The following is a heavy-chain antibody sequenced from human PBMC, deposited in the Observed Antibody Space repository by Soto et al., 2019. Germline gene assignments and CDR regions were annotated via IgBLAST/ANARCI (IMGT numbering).Heavy chain of an antibody. CDR3: ARDRREAADPQHYYYYGMDV. J-gene: IGHJ6*01. Sequence: QVQLVQSGAEVKKPGASVKVSCKASGYTFTSYGISWVRQAPGQGLEWMGWISAYNGNTNYAQKLQGRVTMTTDTSTSTAYMELRSLRSDDTAVYYCARDRREAADPQHYYYYGMDVWGQGTTVTVSS. V-gene: IGHV1-18*01. CDR2: ISAYNGNT. D-gene: IGHD6-13*01. CDR1: GYTFTSYG.